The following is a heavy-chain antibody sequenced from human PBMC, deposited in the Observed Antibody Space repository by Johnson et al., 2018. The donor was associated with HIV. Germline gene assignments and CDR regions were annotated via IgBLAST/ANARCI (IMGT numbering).Heavy chain of an antibody. Sequence: VQLVESGGGLVQPGGSLRLSCAASGFTFSSYDMHWVRQATGKGLDWVSAIGTAGDTYYPGSVKGRFTISRENAKNSLYRQMNSLRAEDTAVYYCARMTSGSYPNIWGQGTMVTVSS. J-gene: IGHJ3*02. CDR1: GFTFSSYD. D-gene: IGHD1-26*01. V-gene: IGHV3-13*01. CDR3: ARMTSGSYPNI. CDR2: IGTAGDT.